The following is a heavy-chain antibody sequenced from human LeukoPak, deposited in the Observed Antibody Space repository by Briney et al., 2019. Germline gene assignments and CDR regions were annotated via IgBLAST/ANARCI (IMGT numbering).Heavy chain of an antibody. Sequence: PSETLSLTCTVSGGSISSGGYYWSWIRQHPGKGLEWIGYIYYSGGTYYNPSLKSRVTISVDTSKNQFSLKLSSVTAADTAVYYCARVRRAGYAFLDYWGQGTLVTVSS. CDR2: IYYSGGT. V-gene: IGHV4-31*03. D-gene: IGHD3-3*01. CDR1: GGSISSGGYY. CDR3: ARVRRAGYAFLDY. J-gene: IGHJ4*02.